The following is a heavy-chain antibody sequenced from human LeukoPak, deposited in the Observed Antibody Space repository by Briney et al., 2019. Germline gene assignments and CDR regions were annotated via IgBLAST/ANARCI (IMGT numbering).Heavy chain of an antibody. J-gene: IGHJ3*02. CDR1: GFTFSSYG. V-gene: IGHV3-33*08. D-gene: IGHD3-22*01. CDR3: ARERAVDYYDSSGYYGNTFDI. CDR2: IWYDGSNK. Sequence: GGSLRLSCAASGFTFSSYGMHWVRQAPGKGLEWVAVIWYDGSNKDYADSVKGRFTISRDNSKNTLYLQMNSLRAEDTAVYYCARERAVDYYDSSGYYGNTFDIWGQGTMVTVSS.